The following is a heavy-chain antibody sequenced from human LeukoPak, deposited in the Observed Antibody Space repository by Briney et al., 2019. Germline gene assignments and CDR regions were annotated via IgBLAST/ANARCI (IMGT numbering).Heavy chain of an antibody. J-gene: IGHJ4*02. D-gene: IGHD1-26*01. V-gene: IGHV1-46*01. Sequence: GASVKLSCKTSGYSFSNYHVHWVRQAPGQGLEWVGIMAPRDYGATYAQKFQGRVTMTRDTSTSTLYMDLSSLRPEDTAVYYCAREVRTGIGATDFWGQGTLVIVSS. CDR2: MAPRDYGA. CDR3: AREVRTGIGATDF. CDR1: GYSFSNYH.